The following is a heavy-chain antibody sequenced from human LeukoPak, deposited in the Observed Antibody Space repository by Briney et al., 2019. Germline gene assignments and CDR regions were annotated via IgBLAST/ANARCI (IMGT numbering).Heavy chain of an antibody. CDR1: GYTFTNYG. Sequence: GASVKVSCKASGYTFTNYGISWVRQAPGQRLEWMGWISAYNGNTNYAQKLQGRVTMTTDTSTSTAYMELRRLRSDDTAMYYCVRDKVILQLVDRPWFDPWGQGTLVTVSS. D-gene: IGHD5-24*01. CDR2: ISAYNGNT. CDR3: VRDKVILQLVDRPWFDP. V-gene: IGHV1-18*01. J-gene: IGHJ5*02.